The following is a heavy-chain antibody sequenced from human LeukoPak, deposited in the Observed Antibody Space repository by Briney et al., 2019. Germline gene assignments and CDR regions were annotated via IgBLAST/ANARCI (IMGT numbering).Heavy chain of an antibody. CDR2: INHDGSEK. Sequence: GGSLRLSCAASGFTFSSYSMNWVRQAPGKGLEWVANINHDGSEKYYVDSVRGRFTISRDDAKNTLYLQMNSLRAEDTAVYYCARGGYYYGSGSGRRLDYWGQGTLVTVSS. J-gene: IGHJ4*02. CDR1: GFTFSSYS. D-gene: IGHD3-10*01. CDR3: ARGGYYYGSGSGRRLDY. V-gene: IGHV3-7*01.